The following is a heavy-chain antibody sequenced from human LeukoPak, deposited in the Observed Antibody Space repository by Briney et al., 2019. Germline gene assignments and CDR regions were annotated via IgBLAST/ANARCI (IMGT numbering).Heavy chain of an antibody. J-gene: IGHJ4*02. CDR1: GFTFSSYS. Sequence: PGGSLRLSCAASGFTFSSYSMNWVRQAPGKGLEWVSLISSSGSYIYYADSVKGRFTISRDNTKNSLYLQMNSLRAEDTAVYYCASQSGYWGQGTLVTVSS. CDR2: ISSSGSYI. V-gene: IGHV3-21*01. CDR3: ASQSGY. D-gene: IGHD6-25*01.